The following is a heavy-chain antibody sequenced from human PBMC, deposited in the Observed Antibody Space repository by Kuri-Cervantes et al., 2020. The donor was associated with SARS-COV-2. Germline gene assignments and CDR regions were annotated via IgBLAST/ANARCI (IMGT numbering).Heavy chain of an antibody. D-gene: IGHD1-26*01. V-gene: IGHV1-69*05. CDR1: GGTFSSYT. CDR3: ARSSSGSYTDLDY. Sequence: SVKVSCKASGGTFSSYTISWVRQAPGQGLEWMGGIIPIFGTANYAQKFQGRVTMTRDTSTSTIYMDLSSLRSEDTALYYCARSSSGSYTDLDYWGQGTLVTVSS. CDR2: IIPIFGTA. J-gene: IGHJ4*02.